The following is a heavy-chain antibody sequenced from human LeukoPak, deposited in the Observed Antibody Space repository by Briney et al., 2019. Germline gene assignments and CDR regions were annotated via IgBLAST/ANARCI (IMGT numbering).Heavy chain of an antibody. Sequence: GESLKISFKGSGYPFTSYWIGWVRQMPGKGLELMGIIYPCDSDTRCSPSFQGQVTISADKSISTAYLQWSSLKASDTAMYFCARRIAAAGRYYFDSWGQGTLVTVSS. D-gene: IGHD6-13*01. CDR2: IYPCDSDT. CDR1: GYPFTSYW. CDR3: ARRIAAAGRYYFDS. J-gene: IGHJ4*02. V-gene: IGHV5-51*01.